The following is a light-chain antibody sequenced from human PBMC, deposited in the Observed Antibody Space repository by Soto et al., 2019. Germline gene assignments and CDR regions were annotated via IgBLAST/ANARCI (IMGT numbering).Light chain of an antibody. CDR3: KQYGSSVT. Sequence: EIVLTQSPGTLSLSPGERATLSCRASQSVSSSYLAWYQQKPGQAPRLLIYGASRRATGIPDRFSGSGSGTDFTLTISRLEPDDFAVYYCKQYGSSVTFGQGTKVEIK. CDR2: GAS. V-gene: IGKV3-20*01. CDR1: QSVSSSY. J-gene: IGKJ1*01.